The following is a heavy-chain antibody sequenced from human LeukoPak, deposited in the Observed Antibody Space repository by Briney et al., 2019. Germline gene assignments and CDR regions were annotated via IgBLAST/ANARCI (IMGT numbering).Heavy chain of an antibody. D-gene: IGHD3-9*01. CDR3: ARSYYDILTGFVDV. V-gene: IGHV3-30*04. CDR1: GFTLSSYA. CDR2: ISYDGSNK. Sequence: GRSLRLSCAASGFTLSSYAMHWVSQAPGKGLEWVAVISYDGSNKYYADSVKGRFTISRDNSKNTLYLQMNSLRAEDTAVYYCARSYYDILTGFVDVWGNGTTVTVSS. J-gene: IGHJ6*04.